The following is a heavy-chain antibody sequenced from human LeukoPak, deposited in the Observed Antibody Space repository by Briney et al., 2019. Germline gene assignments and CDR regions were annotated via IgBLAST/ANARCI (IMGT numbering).Heavy chain of an antibody. J-gene: IGHJ5*02. D-gene: IGHD5-12*01. V-gene: IGHV4-59*01. Sequence: SETLSLTCTVSGGSISSYYWSWIRQPPGKGLEWIGYIYYSGSTNYNPSLKSRLTISVDTSKNQFSLKLSSVTAADTAVYYCARVHSGCESGANWFDPWGQGTLVTVSS. CDR1: GGSISSYY. CDR2: IYYSGST. CDR3: ARVHSGCESGANWFDP.